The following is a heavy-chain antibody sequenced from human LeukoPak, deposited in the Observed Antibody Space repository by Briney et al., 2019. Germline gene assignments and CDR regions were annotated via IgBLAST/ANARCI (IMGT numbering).Heavy chain of an antibody. D-gene: IGHD1-26*01. CDR1: GFTFSSNA. Sequence: GGSLRLSCAASGFTFSSNAMSWVRQAPGKGLEWVSAISGSGGTTYYADSVKGRFTISRDSSKNTLYLQMNSLRAEDTAVYYCAGRWELLDYWGQGTLVTVSS. V-gene: IGHV3-23*01. CDR3: AGRWELLDY. CDR2: ISGSGGTT. J-gene: IGHJ4*02.